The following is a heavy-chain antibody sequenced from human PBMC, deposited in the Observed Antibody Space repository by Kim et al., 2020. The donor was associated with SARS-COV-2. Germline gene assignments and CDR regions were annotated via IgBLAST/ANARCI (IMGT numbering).Heavy chain of an antibody. Sequence: GGSLRLSCAASGFTFSSYGMHWVRQAPGKGLEWVAVIWYDGSNKYYADSVKGRFTISRDNSKNTLYLQMNSLRAEDTAVYYCAREYSSRTLIGAFDIWGQGTMVTVSS. V-gene: IGHV3-33*01. CDR1: GFTFSSYG. CDR2: IWYDGSNK. J-gene: IGHJ3*02. CDR3: AREYSSRTLIGAFDI. D-gene: IGHD6-19*01.